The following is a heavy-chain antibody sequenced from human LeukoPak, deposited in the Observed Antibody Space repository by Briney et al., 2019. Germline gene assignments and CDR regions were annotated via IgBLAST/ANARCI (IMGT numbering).Heavy chain of an antibody. Sequence: SETLSLTCPVTVGSISSYYWSWIRQPPGKGLEWMGYIYYSGSANYNPSLQSRVTISVHTSKNQFSLMLSSVTAAETAVYHCARVQVPYCSSTSCSETYWFDPWGQGTLVTVSS. CDR2: IYYSGSA. CDR3: ARVQVPYCSSTSCSETYWFDP. CDR1: VGSISSYY. J-gene: IGHJ5*02. D-gene: IGHD2-2*01. V-gene: IGHV4-59*01.